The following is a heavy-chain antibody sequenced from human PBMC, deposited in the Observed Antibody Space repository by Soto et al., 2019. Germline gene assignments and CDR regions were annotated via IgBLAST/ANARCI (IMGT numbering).Heavy chain of an antibody. CDR2: IIPIFGTA. Sequence: SVRVSCKASGGTFSSYAISWVRQAPGQGLEWMGGIIPIFGTANYAQKFQGRVTITADESTSTAYMELSSLRSEDTAVYYCASLSSGWGALLYYYATDVPGPAPTGTVSS. V-gene: IGHV1-69*13. J-gene: IGHJ6*02. D-gene: IGHD6-19*01. CDR1: GGTFSSYA. CDR3: ASLSSGWGALLYYYATDV.